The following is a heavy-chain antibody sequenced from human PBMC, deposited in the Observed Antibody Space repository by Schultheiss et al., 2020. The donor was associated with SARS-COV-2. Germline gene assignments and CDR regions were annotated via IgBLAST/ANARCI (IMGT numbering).Heavy chain of an antibody. J-gene: IGHJ4*02. CDR2: LNGDGSGT. Sequence: GGSLRLSCAASGFTFSSYGMHWVRQTPGMGLVWVSRLNGDGSGTIYADSVKGRFTISRDNAKNMLYLQMHSLRAEDTAVYYCARSTDGYMDWGQGTLVTVSS. CDR1: GFTFSSYG. V-gene: IGHV3-74*01. CDR3: ARSTDGYMD. D-gene: IGHD5-24*01.